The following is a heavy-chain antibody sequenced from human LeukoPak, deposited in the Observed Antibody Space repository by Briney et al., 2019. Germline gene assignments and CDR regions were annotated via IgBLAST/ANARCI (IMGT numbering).Heavy chain of an antibody. V-gene: IGHV3-21*01. CDR2: ISSSSSYI. D-gene: IGHD2-2*01. Sequence: GGSLRLSCAASGFTFSGYSMNWVRQAPGKGLEWVSSISSSSSYIYYADSVKGRFTISRDNAKNSLYLQMNSLRAEDTAVYCCARDLVPAAISSGGAFDIWGQGTMVTVSS. CDR1: GFTFSGYS. J-gene: IGHJ3*02. CDR3: ARDLVPAAISSGGAFDI.